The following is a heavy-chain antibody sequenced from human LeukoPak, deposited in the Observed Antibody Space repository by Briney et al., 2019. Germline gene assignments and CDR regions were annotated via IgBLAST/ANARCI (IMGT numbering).Heavy chain of an antibody. CDR3: ARDGGYSXYDYDY. CDR1: GFTFSSYS. CDR2: ISSSSSYI. J-gene: IGHJ4*02. D-gene: IGHD5-12*01. V-gene: IGHV3-21*01. Sequence: GGSLRLSCAASGFTFSSYSMNWVRQAPGKGLEWVSSISSSSSYIYYADSVKGRFTISRDNAKNSLYLQMNSLRAEDTAVYYCARDGGYSXYDYDYWGQGTLVTVSS.